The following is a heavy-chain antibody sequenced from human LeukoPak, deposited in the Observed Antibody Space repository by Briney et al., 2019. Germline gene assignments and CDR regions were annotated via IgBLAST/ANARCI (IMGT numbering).Heavy chain of an antibody. V-gene: IGHV4-59*11. CDR1: GGSISGHY. D-gene: IGHD1-1*01. J-gene: IGHJ4*02. CDR3: ARETTALDY. Sequence: SETLSLTCTVSGGSISGHYWSWIRQCPGKGLEWLGYTYYSGNTAYNPSLKSRITISVDTSKNQFSLRLNSVTAADTAVYYCARETTALDYWGQGTLVTVSS. CDR2: TYYSGNT.